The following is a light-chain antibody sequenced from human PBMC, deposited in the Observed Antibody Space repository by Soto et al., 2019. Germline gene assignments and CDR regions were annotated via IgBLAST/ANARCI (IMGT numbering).Light chain of an antibody. CDR2: EVN. V-gene: IGLV2-14*02. CDR1: SSDFGNYNL. J-gene: IGLJ3*02. Sequence: QSALTQPASVSGSPGQSITISCTGTSSDFGNYNLVSWYQQHPGKVPKLILFEVNKRPSGVSGRFSGSKSGNTASLTISGLQAEDEADYYCCSYTTSSTLNVLFGGGTKLTVL. CDR3: CSYTTSSTLNVL.